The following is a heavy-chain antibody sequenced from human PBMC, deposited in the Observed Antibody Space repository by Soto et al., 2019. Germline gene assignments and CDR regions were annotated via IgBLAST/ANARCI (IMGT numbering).Heavy chain of an antibody. CDR3: AKDASEYGNYYFDS. Sequence: PGGSLRLSCAASGFTFSSYPMSWVRQAPGKGLEWVSAISDSRVSIYYADSVKGRFTIFRDNSKNTLYLQMNRLRVEDTAIYYCAKDASEYGNYYFDSWGQGSLVTVSS. D-gene: IGHD4-17*01. V-gene: IGHV3-23*01. J-gene: IGHJ4*02. CDR2: ISDSRVSI. CDR1: GFTFSSYP.